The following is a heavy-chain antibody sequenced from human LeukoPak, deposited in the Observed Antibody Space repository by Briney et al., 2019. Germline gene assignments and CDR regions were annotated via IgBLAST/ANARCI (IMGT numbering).Heavy chain of an antibody. CDR1: GFSVTNNY. CDR2: FYVGGAT. CDR3: ARGDGYNFFDY. V-gene: IGHV3-53*01. D-gene: IGHD5-24*01. J-gene: IGHJ4*02. Sequence: GGSLRLSCAVSGFSVTNNYMSWVRQAPGKGLEWVSVFYVGGATYYADSVRGRFTISRDNSENTLYLQMKSLRAEDTAVYYCARGDGYNFFDYWGQGTLVTVSS.